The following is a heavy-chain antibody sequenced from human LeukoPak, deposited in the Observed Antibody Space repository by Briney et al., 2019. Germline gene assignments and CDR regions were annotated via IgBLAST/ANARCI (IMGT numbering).Heavy chain of an antibody. V-gene: IGHV1-24*01. D-gene: IGHD3-22*01. CDR3: ATAPKYYYDSSGYYYSDY. Sequence: GASVKASCKVSGYTLTELSMHWVRQAPGKGLEWMGGFDPEDGETIYAQKFQGRVTMTEDTSTDTAYMELSSLRSEDTAVYYCATAPKYYYDSSGYYYSDYWGQGTLVTVSS. J-gene: IGHJ4*02. CDR1: GYTLTELS. CDR2: FDPEDGET.